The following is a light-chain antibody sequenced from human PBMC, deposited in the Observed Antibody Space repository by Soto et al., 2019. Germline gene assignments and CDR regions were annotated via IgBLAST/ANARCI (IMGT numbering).Light chain of an antibody. V-gene: IGKV3-15*01. J-gene: IGKJ1*01. CDR1: QSVGAN. CDR3: QQYTYWPRT. CDR2: GAF. Sequence: EIVMTQSPATLSVSPGERATLSCRASQSVGANLAWYQQKPGQAPRLLSYGAFTRAAGISPRFSGGGSGTEFTLTISSLQSEDFGVYYCQQYTYWPRTFGQGTKVGIK.